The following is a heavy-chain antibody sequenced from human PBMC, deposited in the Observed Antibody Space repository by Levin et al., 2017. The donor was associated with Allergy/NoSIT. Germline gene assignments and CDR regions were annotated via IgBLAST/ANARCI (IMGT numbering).Heavy chain of an antibody. Sequence: SETLSLTCTVSGGSVSSSTYYWVWIRQPPGKGLEWIGSIYYSGSTYYNPSLKSRVTISVDTSKNQFALRVSSVTAADTAIYYCARHEGVWYSYVPYYFDNWGQGTLVTVSS. CDR3: ARHEGVWYSYVPYYFDN. J-gene: IGHJ4*02. V-gene: IGHV4-39*01. CDR1: GGSVSSSTYY. D-gene: IGHD5-18*01. CDR2: IYYSGST.